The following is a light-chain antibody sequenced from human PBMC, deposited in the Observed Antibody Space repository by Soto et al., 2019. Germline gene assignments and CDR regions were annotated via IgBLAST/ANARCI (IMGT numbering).Light chain of an antibody. V-gene: IGLV2-23*01. CDR2: EGH. CDR3: CSYAGSYTYV. CDR1: SGYVGTYSL. Sequence: QSALAQPASVSGSPGQSITISCTGASGYVGTYSLVSWYQQHPGKAPKVVIYEGHKRPSGVPDRFSGSTSVNTASLTISGLQTDDEADYYCCSYAGSYTYVFGTGTKLTVL. J-gene: IGLJ1*01.